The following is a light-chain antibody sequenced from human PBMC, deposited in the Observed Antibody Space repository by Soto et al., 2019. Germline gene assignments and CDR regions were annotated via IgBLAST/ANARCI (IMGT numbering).Light chain of an antibody. V-gene: IGLV1-40*01. CDR2: GDN. CDR1: ASNIGANYD. CDR3: QSYDISLHNYV. J-gene: IGLJ1*01. Sequence: QSVLTQPPSVSGAPGQRVTISCTGGASNIGANYDVHWYQHLPGTAPKLLIYGDNNRPSGVPDRFSGSKSGTSASLAITRLQAEDEADYYCQSYDISLHNYVFGTGTKVTVL.